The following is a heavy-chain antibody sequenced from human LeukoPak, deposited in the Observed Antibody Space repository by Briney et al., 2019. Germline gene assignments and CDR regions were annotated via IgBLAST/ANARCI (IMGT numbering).Heavy chain of an antibody. CDR2: IYYSGST. D-gene: IGHD3-10*01. V-gene: IGHV4-30-4*01. Sequence: SETLSLTCTVSGGSISSGDYYWSWIRQPPGKGLEWIGYIYYSGSTYYHPSLKSRVTISVDTSKNQFSLRLTSVTAADTAVYYCVRARDYYGSGSYLAYWGQGTLVTVSS. CDR1: GGSISSGDYY. CDR3: VRARDYYGSGSYLAY. J-gene: IGHJ4*02.